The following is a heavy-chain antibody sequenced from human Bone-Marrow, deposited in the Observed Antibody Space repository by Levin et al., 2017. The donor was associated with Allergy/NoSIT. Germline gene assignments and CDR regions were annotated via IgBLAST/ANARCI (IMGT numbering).Heavy chain of an antibody. D-gene: IGHD5-18*01. CDR3: ARGPAMVKNYYYGMDV. V-gene: IGHV4-61*01. J-gene: IGHJ6*02. Sequence: SQTLSLTCTVSGGSVSSGSYYWSWIRQPPGKGLEWIGYIYYSGSTNYNPSLKSRVTISVDTSKNQFSLKLSSVTAADTAVYYCARGPAMVKNYYYGMDVWGQGTTVTVSS. CDR1: GGSVSSGSYY. CDR2: IYYSGST.